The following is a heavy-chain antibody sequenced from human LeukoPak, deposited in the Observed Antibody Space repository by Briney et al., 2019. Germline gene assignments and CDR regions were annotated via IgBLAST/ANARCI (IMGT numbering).Heavy chain of an antibody. D-gene: IGHD1-1*01. Sequence: GGSLRLSCAASGFTFSSYEMNWVRQAPGKGLEWVSYISSSGSTIYYADSVKGRFTISRDNAKNSLYLQMNSLRAEDTAVYYCAKRVAESRTGGPSDSWGQGTLVTVSS. CDR1: GFTFSSYE. J-gene: IGHJ4*02. CDR2: ISSSGSTI. CDR3: AKRVAESRTGGPSDS. V-gene: IGHV3-48*03.